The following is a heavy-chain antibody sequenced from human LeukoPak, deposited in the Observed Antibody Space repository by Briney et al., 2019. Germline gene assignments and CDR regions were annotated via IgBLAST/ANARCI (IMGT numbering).Heavy chain of an antibody. V-gene: IGHV3-21*01. Sequence: GGSLRLSCAASGFTSSSYSMNWVRQAPGKGLEWVSSISSSSSYIYYADSVKGRFTISRDNAKNSLYLQMNSLRAEDTAVYYCARDGTYGSSWYDLDYWGQGTLVTVSS. J-gene: IGHJ4*02. D-gene: IGHD6-13*01. CDR1: GFTSSSYS. CDR3: ARDGTYGSSWYDLDY. CDR2: ISSSSSYI.